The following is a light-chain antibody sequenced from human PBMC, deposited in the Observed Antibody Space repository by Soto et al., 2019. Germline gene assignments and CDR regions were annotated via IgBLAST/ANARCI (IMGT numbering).Light chain of an antibody. Sequence: QSALTQPASVSGSPGQSITISCTGTSGDVGAYNYVSWYQQHPGRAPKLIIFEVSNRPSGVSARFSASKSADTASLTISGLQAEDEADYYCSSLRSSDTPLIVFGSGTKLTVL. J-gene: IGLJ1*01. CDR1: SGDVGAYNY. V-gene: IGLV2-14*01. CDR2: EVS. CDR3: SSLRSSDTPLIV.